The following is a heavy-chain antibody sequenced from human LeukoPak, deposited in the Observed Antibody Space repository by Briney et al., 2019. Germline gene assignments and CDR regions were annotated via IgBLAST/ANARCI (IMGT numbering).Heavy chain of an antibody. Sequence: GGSLRLSCSASGFTFSTYNMNWVRQAPGKGLEWVSFIGTSSGAIYYADSVKGRFTISRDNARKSLYLQMNSLRDEDTAVYYCAGNLDSWGQGALVTVSS. CDR3: AGNLDS. CDR2: IGTSSGAI. J-gene: IGHJ5*01. CDR1: GFTFSTYN. V-gene: IGHV3-48*02.